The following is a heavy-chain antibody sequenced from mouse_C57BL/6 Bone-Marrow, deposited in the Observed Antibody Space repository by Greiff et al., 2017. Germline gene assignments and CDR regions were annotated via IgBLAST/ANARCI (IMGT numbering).Heavy chain of an antibody. D-gene: IGHD2-1*01. CDR3: ARWAGNYIGDY. V-gene: IGHV1-81*01. CDR2: IYPRSGNT. Sequence: VQLQQSGAELARPGASVKLSCKASGYTFTSYGISWVKQRTGKGLEWIGEIYPRSGNTYYNEKFKGKATLTADKSSSTAFMALRSLTSEDSAVYFCARWAGNYIGDYWGQGTTLTVSS. CDR1: GYTFTSYG. J-gene: IGHJ2*01.